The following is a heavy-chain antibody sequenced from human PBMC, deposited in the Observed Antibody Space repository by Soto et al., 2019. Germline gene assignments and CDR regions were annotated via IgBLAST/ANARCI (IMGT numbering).Heavy chain of an antibody. CDR2: IYYSGST. J-gene: IGHJ4*02. V-gene: IGHV4-39*01. CDR1: GVSISSSSYY. Sequence: SETLSLTCTVSGVSISSSSYYWGWIRQPPGKGLEWIGSIYYSGSTYYNPSLKSRVTISVDTSKNQFSLKLSSVTAADTAVYYRARHTPAISISDHWGQGTLVTVSS. D-gene: IGHD2-15*01. CDR3: ARHTPAISISDH.